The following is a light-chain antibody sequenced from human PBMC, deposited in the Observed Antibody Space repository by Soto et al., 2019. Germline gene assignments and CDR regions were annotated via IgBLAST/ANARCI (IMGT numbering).Light chain of an antibody. CDR3: QQLHDYPIT. Sequence: DIVLTQSPATLSLSPGERATLSCRASQSVGTSLAWYQQRPGQAPRLLLSAASTRATGIPARFSGSGSGTDFTLTISSLQSEDVATYYCQQLHDYPITFGQGTRLEI. CDR1: QSVGTS. J-gene: IGKJ5*01. V-gene: IGKV3-11*01. CDR2: AAS.